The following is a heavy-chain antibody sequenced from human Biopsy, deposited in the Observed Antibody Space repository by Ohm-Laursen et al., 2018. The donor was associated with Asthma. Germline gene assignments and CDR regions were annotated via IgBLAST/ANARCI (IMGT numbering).Heavy chain of an antibody. CDR1: GFTVSTNG. V-gene: IGHV3-53*03. CDR3: ARGYSGSDRIVYYYSGMEV. CDR2: IYSGGGT. D-gene: IGHD5-12*01. Sequence: SLRLSCAASGFTVSTNGMSWVRQPPGKGLEWVSVIYSGGGTYYADSVQGRVTISRDNSKNTLSLQMNSLRAEDTAVYYCARGYSGSDRIVYYYSGMEVWGQGTTVTVSS. J-gene: IGHJ6*02.